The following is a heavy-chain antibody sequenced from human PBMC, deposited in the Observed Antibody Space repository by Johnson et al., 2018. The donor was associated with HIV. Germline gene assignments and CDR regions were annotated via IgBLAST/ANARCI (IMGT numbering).Heavy chain of an antibody. V-gene: IGHV3-66*01. D-gene: IGHD6-6*01. CDR3: ARDIVAARGVIDAFDI. Sequence: VQLVESGGGVVRPVGSLRLSCAASGFTVSSNYMSWVRQAPGKGLEWVSVIYSGGSTYYADSVKGRFTISRDNAKNSLYLQMNSLRAEDTALYYCARDIVAARGVIDAFDIWGQGTMVTVSS. J-gene: IGHJ3*02. CDR1: GFTVSSNY. CDR2: IYSGGST.